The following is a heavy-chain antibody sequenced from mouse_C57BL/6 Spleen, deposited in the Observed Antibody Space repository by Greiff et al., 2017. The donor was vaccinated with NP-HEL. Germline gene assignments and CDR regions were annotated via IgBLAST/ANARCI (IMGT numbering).Heavy chain of an antibody. J-gene: IGHJ2*01. CDR3: ERWVPFLYFDY. V-gene: IGHV1-7*01. Sequence: VQLQQSGAELAKPGASVKLSCKASGYTFTSYWMHWVKQRPGQGLEWIGYINPSSGYTKYNQKFKDKSTLTADKSSSTAYMQLSSLTYEDSAVYDCERWVPFLYFDYWGQGTTLTVSS. D-gene: IGHD2-14*01. CDR2: INPSSGYT. CDR1: GYTFTSYW.